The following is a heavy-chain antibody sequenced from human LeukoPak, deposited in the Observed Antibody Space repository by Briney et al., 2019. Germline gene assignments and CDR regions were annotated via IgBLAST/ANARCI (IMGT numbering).Heavy chain of an antibody. J-gene: IGHJ4*02. Sequence: HSGGSLRLSCAASGFTFSSYWMSWVRPAPGKGLEWVANIKQHGSEKYYADSVKGRFTISRDNAKNSLYLQMNSLRAEDSALYYCAKGTTYFYDTRDLPLPEYWGQGTLVTVSA. CDR2: IKQHGSEK. V-gene: IGHV3-7*03. CDR3: AKGTTYFYDTRDLPLPEY. CDR1: GFTFSSYW. D-gene: IGHD3-22*01.